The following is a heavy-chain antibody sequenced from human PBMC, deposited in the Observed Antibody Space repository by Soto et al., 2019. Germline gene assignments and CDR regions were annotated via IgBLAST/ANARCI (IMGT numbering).Heavy chain of an antibody. V-gene: IGHV5-10-1*01. J-gene: IGHJ4*02. D-gene: IGHD6-19*01. Sequence: EVTLVQSGAEVKKPGESLRISCKGSGYSFTSYWISWVRQMPGKGLEWMGRIDPSDSYTNYSPSFQGHVTISADKSISTASLQWSSLKASDTAMYYCARHRAGYGSGGHLSYWGQGTLVTGSS. CDR1: GYSFTSYW. CDR2: IDPSDSYT. CDR3: ARHRAGYGSGGHLSY.